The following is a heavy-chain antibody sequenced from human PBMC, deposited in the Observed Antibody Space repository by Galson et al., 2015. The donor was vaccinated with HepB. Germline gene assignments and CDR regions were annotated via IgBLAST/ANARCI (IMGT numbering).Heavy chain of an antibody. V-gene: IGHV3-49*03. CDR3: TRGGKLLWFGVGSN. Sequence: SLRLSCAASGFTFGDYAMSWFRQAPGKGLEWVGFIRSKAYGGTTEYAASVKGRFTASRDDSKSIAYLQMNSLKTEDTAVYYCTRGGKLLWFGVGSNWGQGTLVTVSS. J-gene: IGHJ4*02. D-gene: IGHD3-10*01. CDR2: IRSKAYGGTT. CDR1: GFTFGDYA.